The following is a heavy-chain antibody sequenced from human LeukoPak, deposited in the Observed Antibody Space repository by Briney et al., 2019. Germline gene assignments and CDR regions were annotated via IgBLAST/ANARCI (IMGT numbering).Heavy chain of an antibody. CDR3: ARDRVGSGWPRPFYFEF. D-gene: IGHD6-19*01. Sequence: ASVRVSCKPSGYTFTGYYIHWVRQAPGQRLEWLGWISPNTGATMFAHKFQDRVSMTRDTSIDTAYLELTSLTADDTALYYCARDRVGSGWPRPFYFEFWGQGTLDTVSS. J-gene: IGHJ4*02. CDR2: ISPNTGAT. CDR1: GYTFTGYY. V-gene: IGHV1-2*02.